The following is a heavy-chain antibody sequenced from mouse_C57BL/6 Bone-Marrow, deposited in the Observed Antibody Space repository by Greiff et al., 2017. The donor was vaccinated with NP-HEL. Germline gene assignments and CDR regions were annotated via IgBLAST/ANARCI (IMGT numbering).Heavy chain of an antibody. CDR3: ARRSIYYGNYDYAKDY. CDR2: IWSGGST. J-gene: IGHJ4*01. Sequence: QVQLKESGPGLVQPSQSLSITCTVSGFSLTSYGVHWVRQSPGKGLEWLGVIWSGGSTDYNAALISRLSISKDNSKSQVFFKMNSLQAEDTAIYYCARRSIYYGNYDYAKDYWGQGTSVTVSS. V-gene: IGHV2-2*01. D-gene: IGHD2-1*01. CDR1: GFSLTSYG.